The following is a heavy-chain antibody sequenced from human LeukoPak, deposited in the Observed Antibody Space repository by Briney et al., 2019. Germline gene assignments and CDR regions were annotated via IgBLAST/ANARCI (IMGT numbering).Heavy chain of an antibody. CDR3: AGMPWFGEVRPTKTKKRVYYMDV. V-gene: IGHV4-39*07. CDR1: GGSISSSSYY. CDR2: IYYSGST. J-gene: IGHJ6*03. D-gene: IGHD3-10*01. Sequence: ASETLSLTCTVSGGSISSSSYYWGWIRQPPGKGLEWIGSIYYSGSTYYNPSLKSRVTISVDTSKNQFSLKLSSVTAADTAVYYCAGMPWFGEVRPTKTKKRVYYMDVWGKGTTVTVSS.